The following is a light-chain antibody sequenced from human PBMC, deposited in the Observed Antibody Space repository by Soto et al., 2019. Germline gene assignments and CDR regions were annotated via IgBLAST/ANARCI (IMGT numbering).Light chain of an antibody. V-gene: IGLV2-14*01. CDR3: TSYTSNNTPV. CDR1: SSDVGGYNY. Sequence: QSALTQPASVSGSPGQAITISCTGSSSDVGGYNYVSWYQQHPGKAPKLMIYEVSNRPSGVSDRFSGSKSGNTASLTISGLQAEDEADYYCTSYTSNNTPVFGTGTSSPS. J-gene: IGLJ1*01. CDR2: EVS.